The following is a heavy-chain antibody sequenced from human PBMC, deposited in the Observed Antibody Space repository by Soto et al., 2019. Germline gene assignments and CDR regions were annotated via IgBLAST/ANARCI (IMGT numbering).Heavy chain of an antibody. CDR2: ISYDGSNK. D-gene: IGHD3-9*01. CDR3: ASSTCDWLLALSY. Sequence: GGSLRLSCAASGFTFSSYAMHWVRQAPGKGLEWVAVISYDGSNKYYADSVKGRFTISRDNAKNTLYLQMNSLRAEDTAVYYCASSTCDWLLALSYWGQGTLVTVSS. V-gene: IGHV3-30-3*01. J-gene: IGHJ4*02. CDR1: GFTFSSYA.